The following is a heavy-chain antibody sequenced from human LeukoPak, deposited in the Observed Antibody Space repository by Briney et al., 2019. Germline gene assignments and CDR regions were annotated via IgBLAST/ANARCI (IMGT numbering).Heavy chain of an antibody. CDR2: IKQDGSEK. CDR1: GFTFSSYW. Sequence: PGGSLRLSCAASGFTFSSYWMSWVRQAPGKGLEWVANIKQDGSEKYYVDSVKGRFTISRDNAKNSLYLQMNSLRAEDTAVYYCARELYYDFWSGYYGSPYYMDVWGKGTTVTVSS. CDR3: ARELYYDFWSGYYGSPYYMDV. D-gene: IGHD3-3*01. V-gene: IGHV3-7*01. J-gene: IGHJ6*03.